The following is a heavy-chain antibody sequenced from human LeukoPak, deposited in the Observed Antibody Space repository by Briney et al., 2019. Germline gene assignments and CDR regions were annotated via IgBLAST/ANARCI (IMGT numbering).Heavy chain of an antibody. Sequence: RASVKVSCKASGYTFTSYYMHWVRQAPGQGLEWMGGIIPIFGTANYAQKFQGRVTITADKSTSTAYMELSSLRSEDTAVYYCARDFFGYGGYSKIRYWYFDLWGRGTLVTVSS. CDR3: ARDFFGYGGYSKIRYWYFDL. CDR1: GYTFTSYY. J-gene: IGHJ2*01. D-gene: IGHD5-12*01. V-gene: IGHV1-69*06. CDR2: IIPIFGTA.